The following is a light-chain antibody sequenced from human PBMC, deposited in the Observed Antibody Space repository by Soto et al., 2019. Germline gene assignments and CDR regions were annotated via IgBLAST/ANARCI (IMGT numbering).Light chain of an antibody. CDR2: KAS. J-gene: IGKJ2*01. Sequence: DIQTTQSPSTLSASVGDRVTITCRASQSISDWLAWYQQKPGQAPKLLIYKASRLESVVPSRFSGGGSGTEFTLTISSLQPDDFASYYCQQYNSYPYTFGQGTKLEIK. CDR3: QQYNSYPYT. CDR1: QSISDW. V-gene: IGKV1-5*03.